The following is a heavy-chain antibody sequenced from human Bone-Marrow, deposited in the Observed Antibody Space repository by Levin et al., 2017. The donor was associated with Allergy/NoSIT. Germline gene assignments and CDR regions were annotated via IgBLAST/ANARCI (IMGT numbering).Heavy chain of an antibody. Sequence: PGGSLRLSCVASGFTFKNYAMHWVRQAPGKGLEWVSLISYDGNKKYYADSVKGRFTISRDNSENTLYLQMSSLRPDDTAVYYCAKDKESIDGWFADYWGQGSLVTVSS. J-gene: IGHJ4*02. CDR3: AKDKESIDGWFADY. CDR2: ISYDGNKK. CDR1: GFTFKNYA. V-gene: IGHV3-30*18. D-gene: IGHD5-24*01.